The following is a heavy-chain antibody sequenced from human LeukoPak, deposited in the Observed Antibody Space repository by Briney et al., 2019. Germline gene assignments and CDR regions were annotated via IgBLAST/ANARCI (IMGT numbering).Heavy chain of an antibody. J-gene: IGHJ4*02. CDR1: GGSISSSSYY. Sequence: TSETLSLTCTVSGGSISSSSYYWGWIRQPPGKGLEWIGSMYHSGSTYYNPSLKSRVTISVDTSKNQFSLKLSSVTAADTAVYYCARVRSSGSSFHLFDYWGQGTLVTVSS. CDR2: MYHSGST. D-gene: IGHD1-26*01. V-gene: IGHV4-39*07. CDR3: ARVRSSGSSFHLFDY.